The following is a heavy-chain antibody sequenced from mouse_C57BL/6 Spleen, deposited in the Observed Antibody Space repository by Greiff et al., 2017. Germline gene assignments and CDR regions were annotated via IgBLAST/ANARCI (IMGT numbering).Heavy chain of an antibody. D-gene: IGHD1-1*01. V-gene: IGHV1-55*01. Sequence: QVQLQQPGAELVKPGASVKMSCKASGYTFTGYWITWVKQRPGQGLEWIGDIYPGSGSTNYNEKFKSKATLTVDTSSSTAYMQLSSLTSEDSAVYYCARSDYYGSSSGPFAYWGQGTLVTVSA. CDR1: GYTFTGYW. CDR3: ARSDYYGSSSGPFAY. CDR2: IYPGSGST. J-gene: IGHJ3*01.